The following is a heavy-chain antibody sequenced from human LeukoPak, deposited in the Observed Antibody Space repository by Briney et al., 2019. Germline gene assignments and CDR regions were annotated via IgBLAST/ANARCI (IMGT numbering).Heavy chain of an antibody. D-gene: IGHD3-3*01. V-gene: IGHV1-69*01. Sequence: ASVKVSCKASGGTFSSYAISWVRQAPGQGLEWMGGIIPIFGTANYAQKFQGRVTITADESTSTAYMELSSLSSEGTAVYYCAKGDDFWGGSPEFDYWGQGTLVTVSS. CDR2: IIPIFGTA. J-gene: IGHJ4*02. CDR1: GGTFSSYA. CDR3: AKGDDFWGGSPEFDY.